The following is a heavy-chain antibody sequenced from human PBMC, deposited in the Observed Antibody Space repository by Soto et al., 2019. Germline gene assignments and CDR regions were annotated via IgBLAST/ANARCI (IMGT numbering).Heavy chain of an antibody. Sequence: QVQLVESGGGLVKPGGSLRLTCTASGFSISDHYMSWIRQAPGKGLECVSYSSNSGTFTKYADSVKGRFSISRDNAKNSLYLEINSLRGEDTAIYYCARSGDNYNVLDYWGQGTPGTVAS. D-gene: IGHD3-10*02. CDR2: SSNSGTFT. V-gene: IGHV3-11*05. CDR3: ARSGDNYNVLDY. CDR1: GFSISDHY. J-gene: IGHJ4*02.